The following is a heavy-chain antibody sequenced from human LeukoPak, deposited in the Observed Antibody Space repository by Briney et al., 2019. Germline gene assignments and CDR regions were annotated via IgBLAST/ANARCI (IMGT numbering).Heavy chain of an antibody. D-gene: IGHD6-13*01. CDR2: IKEDGSEI. V-gene: IGHV3-7*01. CDR3: TRDRYSNM. CDR1: GFTFSSYW. Sequence: GGSLRLSCAASGFTFSSYWMSWVRQAPGKGLEWVANIKEDGSEIHYVDSVKGRFTISRDNARNSLYLQMNNLRVDDTALYYCTRDRYSNMWGQGTVVTVSS. J-gene: IGHJ3*02.